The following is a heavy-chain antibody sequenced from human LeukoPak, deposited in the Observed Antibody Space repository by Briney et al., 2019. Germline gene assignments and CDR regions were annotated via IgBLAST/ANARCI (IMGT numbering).Heavy chain of an antibody. CDR1: GFIFSSHE. J-gene: IGHJ5*02. Sequence: GGSLRLSCAASGFIFSSHEMNWVRQAPGKGLEWVSYISSSGSTTFYADSVKGRFTISRDIAKNSLYLQMNSLRAEDTALYYCARDPLGITGTTDWFDPWGQGTLVTVSS. D-gene: IGHD1-7*01. CDR3: ARDPLGITGTTDWFDP. V-gene: IGHV3-48*03. CDR2: ISSSGSTT.